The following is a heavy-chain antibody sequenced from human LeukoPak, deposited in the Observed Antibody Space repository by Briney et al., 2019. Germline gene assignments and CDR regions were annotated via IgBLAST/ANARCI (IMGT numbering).Heavy chain of an antibody. D-gene: IGHD5-24*01. CDR2: IYYSGST. Sequence: SETLSLTCTVSGGSISSYYWSWIRQPPGKGLEYIGYIYYSGSTNYNPSLKSRVTISVDTSKNQFSLKLSSVTAADTAVYYCARGLVGMDTSNWFDPWGQGTLVTVSS. V-gene: IGHV4-59*12. CDR3: ARGLVGMDTSNWFDP. CDR1: GGSISSYY. J-gene: IGHJ5*02.